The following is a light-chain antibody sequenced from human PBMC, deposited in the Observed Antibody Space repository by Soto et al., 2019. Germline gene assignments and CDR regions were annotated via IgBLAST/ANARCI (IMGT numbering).Light chain of an antibody. Sequence: DILLTQSPSALSASVGDRVAITCRASQSISGWLAWYQQKPGKVPKLLIYNTFILENGVPLRFSGSGAETEFTLTINSLQPDDFATYYCQQYETNSTFGPGTKVDIK. J-gene: IGKJ3*01. CDR3: QQYETNST. CDR2: NTF. V-gene: IGKV1-5*01. CDR1: QSISGW.